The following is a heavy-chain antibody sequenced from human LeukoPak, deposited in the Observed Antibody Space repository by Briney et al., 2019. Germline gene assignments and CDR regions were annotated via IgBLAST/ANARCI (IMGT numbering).Heavy chain of an antibody. J-gene: IGHJ4*02. CDR2: ITSSSNYI. CDR1: GXTFSIYS. CDR3: ARDRGYFDN. V-gene: IGHV3-21*01. Sequence: GGSLRLSCAASGXTFSIYSMNWVRQAPGKGLEWLSSITSSSNYIYYADSVKGRFTISRDNVQNSLYLQMNSLRAEDTAMYYCARDRGYFDNRGQGTLVTVSS.